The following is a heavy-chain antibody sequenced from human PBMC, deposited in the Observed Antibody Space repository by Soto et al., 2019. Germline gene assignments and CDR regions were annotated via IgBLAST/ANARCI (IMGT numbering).Heavy chain of an antibody. D-gene: IGHD3-22*01. CDR1: GFTFSSYA. CDR3: GRDPAGPKIWGYYYNSSVFEGN. CDR2: ISYDGRNK. Sequence: QVQLVESGGGVVQPGRSLRLSCAASGFTFSSYAMHWVRQAPGKGLEWVAVISYDGRNKYYADSVKGRFTISRDNSKNAVYLQVNSVRGGEPGVYYWGRDPAGPKIWGYYYNSSVFEGNWGQGTLVTVSS. J-gene: IGHJ4*02. V-gene: IGHV3-30*04.